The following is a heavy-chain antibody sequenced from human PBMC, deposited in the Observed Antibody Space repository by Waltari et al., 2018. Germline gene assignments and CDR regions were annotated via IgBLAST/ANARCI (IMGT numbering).Heavy chain of an antibody. J-gene: IGHJ5*02. Sequence: QAQLVHSGSELTRPGASVKVSCKSFGYIFTTYALSWVRQAPGQAFEWMGWINTNTGKPTYAQGFRGRFVFSLDTSVNTTYLQITSLKDDDTAIYYCARDMKAGEGWFDPWGQGTLVTVSS. CDR3: ARDMKAGEGWFDP. CDR1: GYIFTTYA. D-gene: IGHD3-16*01. CDR2: INTNTGKP. V-gene: IGHV7-4-1*02.